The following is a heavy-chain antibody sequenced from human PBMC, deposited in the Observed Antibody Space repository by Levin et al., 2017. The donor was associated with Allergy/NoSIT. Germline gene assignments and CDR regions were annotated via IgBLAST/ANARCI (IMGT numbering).Heavy chain of an antibody. Sequence: KVSCKGSGYSFTSYWIGWVRQMPGKGLEWMGIIYPGDSNTRYSPSFQGQVTISADKSISTAYLQWSSLKASDTAMYYCARPFYGSGNYYYYFDFWGQGTLVTVSS. CDR2: IYPGDSNT. D-gene: IGHD3-10*01. CDR3: ARPFYGSGNYYYYFDF. CDR1: GYSFTSYW. J-gene: IGHJ4*02. V-gene: IGHV5-51*01.